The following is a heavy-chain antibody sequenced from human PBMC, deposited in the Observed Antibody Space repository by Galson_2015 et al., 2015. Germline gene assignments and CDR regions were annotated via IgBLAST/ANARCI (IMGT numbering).Heavy chain of an antibody. J-gene: IGHJ4*02. V-gene: IGHV3-48*03. D-gene: IGHD4-17*01. CDR3: ARDSRRDYGPKFFDY. Sequence: SLRLSCAASGFTFSSYEMNWVRQAPGKGLEWVSYISSGSSTIYYADSVKGRFTISRDNAKNSLYLQMNSLRAEDTAVYYCARDSRRDYGPKFFDYWGQGTLVTVSS. CDR1: GFTFSSYE. CDR2: ISSGSSTI.